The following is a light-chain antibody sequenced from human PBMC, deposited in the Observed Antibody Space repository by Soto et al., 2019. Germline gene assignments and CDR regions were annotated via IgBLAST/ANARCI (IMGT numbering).Light chain of an antibody. V-gene: IGKV3-20*01. CDR1: QSVSINY. Sequence: ESELTPSPGTLSLSPGERATLSCRASQSVSINYFAGYQQKHGPAPRLLIYGASSRATGIPDRFSGSGSGTDFTLTISRLEPEDFAVYYCQQDGSSRTFGPGTKVDIK. CDR2: GAS. CDR3: QQDGSSRT. J-gene: IGKJ3*01.